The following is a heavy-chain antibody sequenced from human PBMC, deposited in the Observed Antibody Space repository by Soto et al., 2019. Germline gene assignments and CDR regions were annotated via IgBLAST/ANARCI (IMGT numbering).Heavy chain of an antibody. D-gene: IGHD3-3*01. V-gene: IGHV3-23*01. J-gene: IGHJ5*02. CDR2: INTNDGST. CDR3: AKAGTIFGVVMNNWFDP. Sequence: PGGSLRLSCAASGFTFSSYAMSWVRQAPGKGLEWVSTINTNDGSTYYADSVKGRFTISRDNSKNTLYLQMNSLRVEDTAIYYCAKAGTIFGVVMNNWFDPWGQGTLVTVSS. CDR1: GFTFSSYA.